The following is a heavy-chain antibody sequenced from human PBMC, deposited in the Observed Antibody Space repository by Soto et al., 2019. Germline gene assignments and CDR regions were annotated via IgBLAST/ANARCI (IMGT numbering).Heavy chain of an antibody. D-gene: IGHD3-16*01. CDR2: ISGGGYTT. V-gene: IGHV3-48*03. Sequence: GGSLRLSCAASGFSFSNYEMNCVRQPPGKGLEWLSYISGGGYTTYYADSVKGRFTVSRDNANNSLYLQMNSLRAEDTATYYCLRFKDLGFYALWQLWGAGTLFPVSS. CDR3: LRFKDLGFYALWQL. CDR1: GFSFSNYE. J-gene: IGHJ4*01.